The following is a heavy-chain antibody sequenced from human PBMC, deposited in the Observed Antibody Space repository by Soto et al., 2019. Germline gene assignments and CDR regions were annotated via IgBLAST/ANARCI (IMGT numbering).Heavy chain of an antibody. CDR1: GYTFTSYG. Sequence: SVKVSCKASGYTFTSYGISWVRQAPGQGLEWMGWISAYNGNTNYAQKLQGRVTMTTDTSTSTAYMELRSLRSDDTAVYYCARDAFYDFWSGGNWFDPWGQGTLVTVSS. J-gene: IGHJ5*02. D-gene: IGHD3-3*01. CDR2: ISAYNGNT. CDR3: ARDAFYDFWSGGNWFDP. V-gene: IGHV1-18*01.